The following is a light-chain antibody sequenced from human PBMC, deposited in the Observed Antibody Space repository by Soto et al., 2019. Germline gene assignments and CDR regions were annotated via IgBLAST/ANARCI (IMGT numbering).Light chain of an antibody. J-gene: IGKJ2*01. V-gene: IGKV3-20*01. CDR1: QSVSSSY. CDR3: QQYGSSYT. CDR2: GAS. Sequence: EIVLTQSPGTLSLSPGERATLSCRASQSVSSSYLAWYQQKPGQAPRLLIYGASSRATGIPDRFSGSGSGTDFTLTISRLEPEDCAVYYCQQYGSSYTFGQGTKLGIK.